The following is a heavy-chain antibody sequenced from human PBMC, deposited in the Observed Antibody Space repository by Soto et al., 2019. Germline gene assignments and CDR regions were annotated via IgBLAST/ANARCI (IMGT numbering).Heavy chain of an antibody. Sequence: PSSTXSLTCSLLDCSIMDSRYYLCWIRQSPEKGLDWIGSISHDGHAYYNPPLKSRVTLFADTSRNQFSLKMKSVTVADTALYFSDRKVYGHYSGRNWLETWGQRAPVNVYS. CDR1: DCSIMDSRYY. V-gene: IGHV4-39*01. J-gene: IGHJ5*02. CDR2: ISHDGHA. CDR3: DRKVYGHYSGRNWLET. D-gene: IGHD4-17*01.